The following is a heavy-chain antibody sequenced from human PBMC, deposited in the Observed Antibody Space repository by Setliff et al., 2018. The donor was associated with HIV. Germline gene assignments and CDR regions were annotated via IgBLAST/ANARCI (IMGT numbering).Heavy chain of an antibody. CDR3: AKDFGYSSGWYLVSGVFDI. Sequence: GESLTISCAASGFTFSNYGIHWVRQAPGKGLEWVAFIPYDGSNKYYGDSVKGRFTISRDNSKNTVYLQMNSLRPEDTALYYCAKDFGYSSGWYLVSGVFDIWGQGTMVTVSS. D-gene: IGHD6-19*01. CDR2: IPYDGSNK. V-gene: IGHV3-30*02. CDR1: GFTFSNYG. J-gene: IGHJ3*02.